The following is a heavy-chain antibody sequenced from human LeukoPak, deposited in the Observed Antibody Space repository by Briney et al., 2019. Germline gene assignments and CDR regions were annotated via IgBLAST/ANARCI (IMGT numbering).Heavy chain of an antibody. D-gene: IGHD3-9*01. CDR2: IIPILGIE. Sequence: ASVKVSCKASGGTFSSYGISWVRQAPGQGLEWMGRIIPILGIESYAQKFQGRVTITADKSTSTAYMELRSLRSDDTAVYYFARDYYDILTGYYNFDYWGQGTLVTVSS. CDR3: ARDYYDILTGYYNFDY. V-gene: IGHV1-69*04. J-gene: IGHJ4*02. CDR1: GGTFSSYG.